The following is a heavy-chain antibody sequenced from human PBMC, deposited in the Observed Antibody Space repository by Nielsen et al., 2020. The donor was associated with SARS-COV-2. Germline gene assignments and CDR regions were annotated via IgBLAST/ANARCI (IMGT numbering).Heavy chain of an antibody. Sequence: GESLKISCAASGFTFSSYAMSWVRQAPGKGLEWVSAISGSGGSTYYADSVKGRFTISRDNSKNTLYLQMNSLRAEDTAVYYCAKETVSSGWYFDYWGQGTLVTVSS. J-gene: IGHJ4*02. CDR2: ISGSGGST. CDR1: GFTFSSYA. CDR3: AKETVSSGWYFDY. V-gene: IGHV3-23*01. D-gene: IGHD6-19*01.